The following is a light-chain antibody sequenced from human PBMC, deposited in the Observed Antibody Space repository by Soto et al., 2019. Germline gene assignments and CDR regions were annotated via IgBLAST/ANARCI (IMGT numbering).Light chain of an antibody. V-gene: IGLV2-8*01. J-gene: IGLJ3*02. CDR2: EVN. Sequence: QSALTQPPSASGSPGQSVTISCTGASSDVGGHDYVSWYQHHPGKVPKLMIFEVNKRPSGVPHRFSGSNSGNTASLTVSGLQAEDEADYYCCSYGFAGSDYLVFGGGTQLTVL. CDR1: SSDVGGHDY. CDR3: CSYGFAGSDYLV.